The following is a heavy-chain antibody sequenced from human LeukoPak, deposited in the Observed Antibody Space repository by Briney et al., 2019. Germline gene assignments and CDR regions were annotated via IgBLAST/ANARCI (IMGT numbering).Heavy chain of an antibody. V-gene: IGHV4-39*07. CDR3: ARDISSSWYYYYYGMDV. Sequence: SETLSLTCTVSGGSISSSSYYWGWIRQPPGKGLEWIGSIYYSGSTYYNPSLKSRVTISVDTSKNQFSLKLSSVTAADTAVYYCARDISSSWYYYYYGMDVWGQGTTVTVSS. CDR1: GGSISSSSYY. J-gene: IGHJ6*02. CDR2: IYYSGST. D-gene: IGHD6-13*01.